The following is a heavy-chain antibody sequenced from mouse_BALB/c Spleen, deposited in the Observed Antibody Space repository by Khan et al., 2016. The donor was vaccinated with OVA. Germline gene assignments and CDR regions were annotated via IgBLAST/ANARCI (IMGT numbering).Heavy chain of an antibody. CDR2: ISSGGDYT. CDR3: ESHLTGSFAY. D-gene: IGHD4-1*01. J-gene: IGHJ3*01. Sequence: EVELVESGGDLVKPGGSLKLSCAASGFTFSSYSMSWVRQTPDKRLEWVASISSGGDYTYYPDIVKGRFTISRDNAKNTLYLQISSLTSEDTAMYYCESHLTGSFAYWGQGTLVTVSA. CDR1: GFTFSSYS. V-gene: IGHV5-6*01.